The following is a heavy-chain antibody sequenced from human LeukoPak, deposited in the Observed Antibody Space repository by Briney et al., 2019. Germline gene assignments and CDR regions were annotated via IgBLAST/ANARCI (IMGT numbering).Heavy chain of an antibody. D-gene: IGHD3-22*01. J-gene: IGHJ4*02. V-gene: IGHV3-11*01. CDR1: GLTFSDYY. CDR3: ARWDSSGCLDY. CDR2: ISSSGTTI. Sequence: PGGSLRLSCAASGLTFSDYYMSWIRQAPGKGLEWVSYISSSGTTIYYADSVKGRFTISRDNAKNSLYLQMNSLRAEDTAVYFCARWDSSGCLDYWGQGTPVTVSS.